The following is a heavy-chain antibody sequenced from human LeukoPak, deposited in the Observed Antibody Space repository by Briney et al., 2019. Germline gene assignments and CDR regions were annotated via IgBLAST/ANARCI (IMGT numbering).Heavy chain of an antibody. CDR1: GFTFASYA. Sequence: GGSLRLSCAASGFTFASYAMNWVRQAPGKGLEWVSFISGSGGSTYYVDSVKGRFTISRDNSKNTLYLQMNSLRAEDTAVYYCAKHQNKGFDYWGQGTLVTVSS. V-gene: IGHV3-23*01. J-gene: IGHJ4*02. CDR3: AKHQNKGFDY. CDR2: ISGSGGST.